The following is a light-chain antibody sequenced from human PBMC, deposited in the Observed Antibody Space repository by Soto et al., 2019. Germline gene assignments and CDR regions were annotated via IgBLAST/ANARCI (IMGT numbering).Light chain of an antibody. Sequence: EIVLTQSPGTLSLSPGERATLSCRASQSVSGRYLAWYQQKPGQAPRLFIYGASSRATGIPDRFSGSGSGTDFTLTISRLEPEYFAVYYCQQYGSSPRGTFGQGTKVDIK. V-gene: IGKV3-20*01. CDR3: QQYGSSPRGT. CDR2: GAS. J-gene: IGKJ1*01. CDR1: QSVSGRY.